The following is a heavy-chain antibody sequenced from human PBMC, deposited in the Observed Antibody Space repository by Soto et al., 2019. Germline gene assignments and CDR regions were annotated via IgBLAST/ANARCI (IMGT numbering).Heavy chain of an antibody. J-gene: IGHJ4*02. CDR2: ISYDGSRR. Sequence: GGSLRLSCAASGFTFTNYAMHWVRQAPGKGLDWVAMISYDGSRREYADSVKGRFTISRDSAASTLFLQMNSLRAEDTAVYYCAKTFSVRDAGESYSTDSWGQGTLVTVSS. D-gene: IGHD3-10*01. CDR1: GFTFTNYA. CDR3: AKTFSVRDAGESYSTDS. V-gene: IGHV3-30*18.